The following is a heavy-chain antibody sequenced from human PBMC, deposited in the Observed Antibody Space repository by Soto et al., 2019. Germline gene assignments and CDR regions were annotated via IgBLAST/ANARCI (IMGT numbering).Heavy chain of an antibody. CDR1: GFSLSTSGMC. CDR3: ARSSYYGSSGYYYFDY. D-gene: IGHD3-22*01. Sequence: SGPTLVNPTQTLTLTCTFSGFSLSTSGMCVSWIRQPPGKALEWLALIDWDDDKYYSTSLKTRLTISKDTSKNQVVLTMTNMDPVDTATYYCARSSYYGSSGYYYFDYWGQGTLVTVSS. V-gene: IGHV2-70*01. CDR2: IDWDDDK. J-gene: IGHJ4*02.